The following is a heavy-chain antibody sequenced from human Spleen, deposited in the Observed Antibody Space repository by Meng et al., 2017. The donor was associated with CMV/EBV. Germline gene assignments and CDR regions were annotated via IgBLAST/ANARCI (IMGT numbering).Heavy chain of an antibody. Sequence: GGSLRLSCAAPGLIFSSFDMNWVRQAPGKGLEWVSYISPSATTMYYADSIKGRFTVSRDNAKNSLYLQMNSLRAEDTAVYYCAKDPSPYYYASSAFDVWGQGTMVTVSS. CDR2: ISPSATTM. CDR3: AKDPSPYYYASSAFDV. J-gene: IGHJ3*01. D-gene: IGHD3-16*01. V-gene: IGHV3-48*03. CDR1: GLIFSSFD.